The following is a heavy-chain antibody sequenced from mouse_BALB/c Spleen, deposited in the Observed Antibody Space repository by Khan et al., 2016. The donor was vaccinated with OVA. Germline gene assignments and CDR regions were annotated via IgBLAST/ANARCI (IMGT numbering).Heavy chain of an antibody. V-gene: IGHV1S81*02. CDR3: ARSNMITTEFVY. Sequence: QVQLKPSSSSLLPPFSSLNLSFNSSSYTFTSYWMLWVKQRPGQGLEWIGEINPSNGRTNYNEKFKTKATLTVDKSFSTVYMQLSNLTSEDSAVYYSARSNMITTEFVYWGQGTLVTVSA. D-gene: IGHD2-4*01. CDR2: INPSNGRT. CDR1: SYTFTSYW. J-gene: IGHJ3*01.